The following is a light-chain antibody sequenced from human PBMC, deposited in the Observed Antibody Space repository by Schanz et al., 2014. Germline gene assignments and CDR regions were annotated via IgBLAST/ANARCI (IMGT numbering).Light chain of an antibody. CDR3: EHYGSSPLFT. J-gene: IGKJ3*01. CDR2: GTA. V-gene: IGKV3-20*01. Sequence: SLSPGERATLSCRASQRINSDSLAWYQHKPGQAPRLLIFGTASMATGIPARVSGSGSGTDFTLTISRLEPEDFAVYYCEHYGSSPLFTFGPGTTVFIK. CDR1: QRINSDS.